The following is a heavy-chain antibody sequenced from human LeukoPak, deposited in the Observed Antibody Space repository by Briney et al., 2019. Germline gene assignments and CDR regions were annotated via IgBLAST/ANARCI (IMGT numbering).Heavy chain of an antibody. D-gene: IGHD6-19*01. V-gene: IGHV3-30*02. CDR1: GFTFSSYG. CDR2: IRYDGSNK. CDR3: AKDFEMSGWYGFDY. Sequence: GGSLRLSCAASGFTFSSYGIHWVRQAPGKGLEGVAFIRYDGSNKYYADSVKGRFTISRDNSKNTLYVQMNKLRAEDTAVYYCAKDFEMSGWYGFDYWGQGTLVTVSS. J-gene: IGHJ4*02.